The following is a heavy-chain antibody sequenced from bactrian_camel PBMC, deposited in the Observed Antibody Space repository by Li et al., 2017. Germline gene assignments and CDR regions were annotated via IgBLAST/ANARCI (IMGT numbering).Heavy chain of an antibody. D-gene: IGHD2*01. CDR1: ETTDRYYC. J-gene: IGHJ4*01. CDR2: IDSGGST. V-gene: IGHV3S55*01. Sequence: HVQLVESGGGSVQAGGSLRLSCAASETTDRYYCMAWYRQAPGKEREGVANIDSGGSTWYADSVKGRFSISRDNAKNTLYLHMNSLKPEDTAMYYCAANFGPYCSGPYLARRANFLGQGTQVTVS.